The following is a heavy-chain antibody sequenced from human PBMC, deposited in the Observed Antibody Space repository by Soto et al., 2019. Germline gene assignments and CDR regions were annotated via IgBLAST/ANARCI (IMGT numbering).Heavy chain of an antibody. Sequence: SVKVSCKASGGTFSSYAISWVRQAPGQGLEWMGGIIPIFGTANYAQKFQGRVTITADKSTSTAYMELSSLRSEDTAVYYCARGYSGYDFQSWFDPWGQGTLVTVSS. CDR2: IIPIFGTA. J-gene: IGHJ5*02. CDR1: GGTFSSYA. V-gene: IGHV1-69*06. CDR3: ARGYSGYDFQSWFDP. D-gene: IGHD5-12*01.